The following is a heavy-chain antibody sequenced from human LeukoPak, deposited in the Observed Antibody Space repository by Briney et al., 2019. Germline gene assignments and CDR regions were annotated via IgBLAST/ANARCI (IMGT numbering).Heavy chain of an antibody. J-gene: IGHJ4*02. Sequence: ASVKVSCKASGYTFTSYGISWVRQAPGQGLEWMGWISAYNGNTHYAQKLQGRVTMTTDTSTSTVYMELRSLRSDDTAVYYCARAVGGDGSGSLWGPGTLVTVSS. CDR1: GYTFTSYG. D-gene: IGHD3-10*01. V-gene: IGHV1-18*01. CDR2: ISAYNGNT. CDR3: ARAVGGDGSGSL.